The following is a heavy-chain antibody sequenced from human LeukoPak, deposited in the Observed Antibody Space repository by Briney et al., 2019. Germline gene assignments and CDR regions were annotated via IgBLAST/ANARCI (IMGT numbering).Heavy chain of an antibody. Sequence: ASVKVSCKASGYTVTNYYMHWVRQAPGQGLEWMGWINPNSGGTNYAQKFQGRVTMTRDKSTSTAYMDLSSLKSDDTAVYYCARVGAMVLWGQGTLVTVSS. J-gene: IGHJ4*02. D-gene: IGHD5-18*01. CDR3: ARVGAMVL. CDR1: GYTVTNYY. V-gene: IGHV1-2*02. CDR2: INPNSGGT.